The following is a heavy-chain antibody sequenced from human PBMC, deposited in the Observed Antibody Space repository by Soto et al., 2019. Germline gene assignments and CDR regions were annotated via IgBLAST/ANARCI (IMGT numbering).Heavy chain of an antibody. CDR3: ARQSLSTAARLDYYYYYMDV. CDR2: IYYSGST. V-gene: IGHV4-59*08. J-gene: IGHJ6*03. CDR1: GGSISSYY. Sequence: SETLSLTCTVSGGSISSYYWSWIRQPPGKGLEWIGYIYYSGSTNYNPSLKSRVTISVDTSKNQFSLKLSSVTAADTAVYYCARQSLSTAARLDYYYYYMDVWGKGTTVTVSS. D-gene: IGHD6-6*01.